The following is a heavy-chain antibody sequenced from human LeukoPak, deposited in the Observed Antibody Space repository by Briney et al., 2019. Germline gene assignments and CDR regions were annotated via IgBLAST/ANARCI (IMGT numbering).Heavy chain of an antibody. V-gene: IGHV4-31*03. Sequence: SETLSLTCTVSGGSLSSGGYYWSWLRQHPGRGLEWLGYIYYSGSTYYNPSLKSRVTISVDTSKNQFSLKLSSVTAADTAVYYCARVSPSYYYDSTYYFDYWGQGTLVTVSS. J-gene: IGHJ4*02. CDR2: IYYSGST. D-gene: IGHD3-22*01. CDR3: ARVSPSYYYDSTYYFDY. CDR1: GGSLSSGGYY.